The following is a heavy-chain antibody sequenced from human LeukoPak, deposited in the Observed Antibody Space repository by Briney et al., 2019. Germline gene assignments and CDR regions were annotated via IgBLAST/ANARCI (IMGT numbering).Heavy chain of an antibody. J-gene: IGHJ4*02. V-gene: IGHV1-69*13. Sequence: ASVKVSCKASGGTFSSYAINWVRQAPGQGLEWMGGIIPIFGTSNYAHKFQGRVTITADESTSTVYMELSSLRSDDTAIYYCAFEGYNYGYNWGQGTLVTVSS. CDR2: IIPIFGTS. D-gene: IGHD5-18*01. CDR3: AFEGYNYGYN. CDR1: GGTFSSYA.